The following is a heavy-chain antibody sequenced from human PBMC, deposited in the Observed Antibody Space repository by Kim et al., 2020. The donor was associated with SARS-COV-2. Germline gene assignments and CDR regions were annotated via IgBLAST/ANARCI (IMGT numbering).Heavy chain of an antibody. J-gene: IGHJ6*02. CDR2: IRSKANSYAT. V-gene: IGHV3-73*01. Sequence: GGSLRLSCAASGFTFSGSAMHWVRQASGKGLEWVGRIRSKANSYATAYAASVKGRFTISRDDSKNTAYLQMNSLKTEDTAVYYCTRHGLWFERYDYYYYGMDVWGQGTTVTVSS. CDR1: GFTFSGSA. CDR3: TRHGLWFERYDYYYYGMDV. D-gene: IGHD3-10*01.